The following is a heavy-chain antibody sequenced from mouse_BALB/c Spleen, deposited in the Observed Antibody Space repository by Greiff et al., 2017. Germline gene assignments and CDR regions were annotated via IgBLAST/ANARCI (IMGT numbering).Heavy chain of an antibody. CDR3: ARHEVRRGHYFDY. CDR2: ISSGGSYT. J-gene: IGHJ2*01. D-gene: IGHD2-14*01. V-gene: IGHV5-6*02. Sequence: DVKLVESGGDLVKPGGSLKLSCAASGFTFSSYGMSWVRQTPDKRLEWVATISSGGSYTYYPDSVKGRFTISRDNAKNTLYLQMSSLKSEDTAMYYCARHEVRRGHYFDYWGQGTTLTVSS. CDR1: GFTFSSYG.